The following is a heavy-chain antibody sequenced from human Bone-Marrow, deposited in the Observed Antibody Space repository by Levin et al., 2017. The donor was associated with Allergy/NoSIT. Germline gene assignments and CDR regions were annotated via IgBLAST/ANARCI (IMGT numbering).Heavy chain of an antibody. V-gene: IGHV3-23*01. D-gene: IGHD5/OR15-5a*01. J-gene: IGHJ1*01. CDR2: ISASGGER. CDR3: SSPPSKSLSNH. CDR1: GFTFGSFA. Sequence: QPGGSLRLSCVASGFTFGSFAMNWVRQRPGKGLEWVASISASGGERNYADSVKGRFTISRDNSMNTFYLQMNDLRVEDTATYYCSSPPSKSLSNHWGQGTLVTVSS.